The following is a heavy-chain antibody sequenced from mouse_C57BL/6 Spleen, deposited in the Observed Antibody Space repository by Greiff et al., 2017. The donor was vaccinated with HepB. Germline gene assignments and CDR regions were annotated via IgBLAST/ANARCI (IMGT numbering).Heavy chain of an antibody. CDR2: IDPSDSYT. Sequence: QVQLQQPGAELVMPGASVKLSCKASGYTFTSYWMHWVKQRPGQGLEWIGDIDPSDSYTNYNQKFKGKSTLTVDKSSSTAYMQLSSLKSEDSAVYYCARRAGKEYFDVWGTGTTVTVSS. CDR1: GYTFTSYW. D-gene: IGHD3-3*01. J-gene: IGHJ1*03. V-gene: IGHV1-69*01. CDR3: ARRAGKEYFDV.